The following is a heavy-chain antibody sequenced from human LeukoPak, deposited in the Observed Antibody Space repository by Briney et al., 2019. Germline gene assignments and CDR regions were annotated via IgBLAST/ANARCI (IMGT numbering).Heavy chain of an antibody. CDR2: IYSGGST. D-gene: IGHD6-19*01. J-gene: IGHJ4*02. CDR3: ARVGIEVTGFEY. CDR1: GFTVSNNY. Sequence: GGSLRLSCAASGFTVSNNYMSWVRQAPGKGLEWVSVIYSGGSTDYADSVKGRFTISRDNSKNTLYLQMNSLRAEDTAVYFCARVGIEVTGFEYWGQGTLVTVSS. V-gene: IGHV3-53*01.